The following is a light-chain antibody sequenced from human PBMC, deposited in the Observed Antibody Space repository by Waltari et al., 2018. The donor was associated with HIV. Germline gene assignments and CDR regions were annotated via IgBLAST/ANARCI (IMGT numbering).Light chain of an antibody. CDR3: ASWDDNLSGWV. CDR2: RSD. V-gene: IGLV1-47*01. CDR1: RSNIGSNY. J-gene: IGLJ3*02. Sequence: QSVLTQPHSASGTPGQSVSISCSGSRSNIGSNYVYWYQHPPGTTPKVVTYRSDQRPSGVPDRFSGSNSGTSASLAISGLRSEDEAHYYCASWDDNLSGWVFGGGTKLTVL.